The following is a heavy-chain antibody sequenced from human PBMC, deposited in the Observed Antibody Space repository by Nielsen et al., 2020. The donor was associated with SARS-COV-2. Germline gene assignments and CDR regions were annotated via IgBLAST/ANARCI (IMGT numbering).Heavy chain of an antibody. V-gene: IGHV4-34*01. D-gene: IGHD3-9*01. J-gene: IGHJ6*02. Sequence: WIRQPPGKGLEWIGEINHSGSTNYNPSLKSRVTISVDTSKNQFSLKLSSVTAADTAVYYCARDTAFYDILTGYTLYYYGMDVWGQGTTVTVSS. CDR3: ARDTAFYDILTGYTLYYYGMDV. CDR2: INHSGST.